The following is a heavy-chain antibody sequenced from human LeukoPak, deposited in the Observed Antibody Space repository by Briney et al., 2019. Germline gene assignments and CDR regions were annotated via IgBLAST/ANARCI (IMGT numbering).Heavy chain of an antibody. V-gene: IGHV4-59*01. J-gene: IGHJ4*02. CDR2: IYYSGGT. CDR1: GGSFSTYY. CDR3: ARETGYFDY. Sequence: SETPSLTCTVSGGSFSTYYRSWIRQPPGKGLEWIGYIYYSGGTNYNPSLKSRVTISLDTSKNQFSLKLSSVTAADAAVYYCARETGYFDYWGQGTLVTVSS. D-gene: IGHD3-10*01.